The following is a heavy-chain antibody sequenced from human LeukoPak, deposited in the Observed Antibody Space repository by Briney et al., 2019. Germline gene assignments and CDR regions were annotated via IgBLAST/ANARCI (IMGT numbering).Heavy chain of an antibody. CDR1: GFTFSSYS. V-gene: IGHV3-48*02. CDR3: ARDSHFQTSSGYSFDY. CDR2: ISSGSITI. J-gene: IGHJ4*02. Sequence: GGSLRLSCAASGFTFSSYSMNWVRQAPGKGLEWVSYISSGSITIYYVDSVKGRFTISRDNAKNSLYLQMNSLRDEDTAVYYCARDSHFQTSSGYSFDYWGQGTLVTVSS. D-gene: IGHD3-22*01.